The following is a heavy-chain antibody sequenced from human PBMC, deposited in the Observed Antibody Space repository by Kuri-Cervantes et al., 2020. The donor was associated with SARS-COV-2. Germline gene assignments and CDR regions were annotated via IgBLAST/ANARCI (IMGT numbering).Heavy chain of an antibody. J-gene: IGHJ4*02. Sequence: SGPTLVKPTQTLTLTCTFSGSSLSTSGVGVGWIRQPPGKALEWLALIYWNDDKRYSPSLKSRLTITKDTSKNQVVLTMTNMDPVDTATYYCAHSGYYDSSGYYYPYYFDYWGQGTLVTVSS. CDR1: GSSLSTSGVG. CDR3: AHSGYYDSSGYYYPYYFDY. V-gene: IGHV2-5*01. D-gene: IGHD3-22*01. CDR2: IYWNDDK.